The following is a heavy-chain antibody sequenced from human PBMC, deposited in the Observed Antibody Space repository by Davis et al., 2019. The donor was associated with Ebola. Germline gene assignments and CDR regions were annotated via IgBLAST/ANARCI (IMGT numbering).Heavy chain of an antibody. Sequence: SVKVSCKASGGTFSSYAISWVRQAPGQGLEWMGGIIPIFGTANYAQKFQGRVTITADESTSTAYMELSSLRSEDTAVYYCARLGFLEWFQKGYYYYGMDVWGQGTTVTVSS. CDR3: ARLGFLEWFQKGYYYYGMDV. V-gene: IGHV1-69*13. CDR2: IIPIFGTA. CDR1: GGTFSSYA. D-gene: IGHD3-3*02. J-gene: IGHJ6*02.